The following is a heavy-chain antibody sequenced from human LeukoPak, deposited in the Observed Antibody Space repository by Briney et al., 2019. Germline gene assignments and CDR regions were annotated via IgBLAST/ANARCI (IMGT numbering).Heavy chain of an antibody. CDR3: ARDSTYYYFDY. J-gene: IGHJ4*02. CDR2: IYSAGTT. CDR1: GFAVSSNH. D-gene: IGHD1-26*01. Sequence: GGSLRLSCAASGFAVSSNHMNWVRQAPGKGLEWVSIIYSAGTTYHYADSVKGRFTISRDTSKNTVYLQMSSLRDEDTAIYYCARDSTYYYFDYWGQGTLVTVSS. V-gene: IGHV3-53*01.